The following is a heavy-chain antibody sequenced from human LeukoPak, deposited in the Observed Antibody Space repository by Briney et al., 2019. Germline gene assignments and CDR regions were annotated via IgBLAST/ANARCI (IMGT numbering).Heavy chain of an antibody. V-gene: IGHV1-69*13. J-gene: IGHJ3*02. CDR1: GGTFSSYA. D-gene: IGHD2-2*01. CDR3: ARILWDCSSTSCLDAFDI. CDR2: IIPIFGTA. Sequence: SVKVSCKASGGTFSSYAISWVRQAPGQGLEWMGGIIPIFGTANHAQKFQGRVTITADESTSTAYMELSSLRSEDTAVYYCARILWDCSSTSCLDAFDIWGQGTMVTVSS.